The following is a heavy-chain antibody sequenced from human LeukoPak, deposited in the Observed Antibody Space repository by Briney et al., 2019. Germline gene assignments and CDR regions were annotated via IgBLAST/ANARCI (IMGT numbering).Heavy chain of an antibody. CDR3: ARCGYDGIDYYYMDV. CDR2: INPSGGST. V-gene: IGHV1-46*01. D-gene: IGHD5-12*01. CDR1: GYTFTSYY. Sequence: GASVKVSCKASGYTFTSYYMHWVRQAPGQGLEWMGIINPSGGSTSYAQKFQGRVTMTRDTSTSTVYMELSSLRSEDTAVYYCARCGYDGIDYYYMDVWGKGTTVTVSS. J-gene: IGHJ6*03.